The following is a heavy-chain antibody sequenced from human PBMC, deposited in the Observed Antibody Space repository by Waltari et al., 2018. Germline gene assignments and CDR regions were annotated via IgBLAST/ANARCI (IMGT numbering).Heavy chain of an antibody. CDR3: ARVDYHNPFDY. J-gene: IGHJ4*02. D-gene: IGHD3-9*01. CDR2: IYHSGSA. V-gene: IGHV4-38-2*01. Sequence: QVQLQESGPGLVKPSETLSLTCAVSGYSISSGYYWGWIRQPPGKGLEWIGSIYHSGSAYYNPSLKSRVSISVDTSKNQFSLKLSSVTAADTAVYYCARVDYHNPFDYWGQGTLVTVSS. CDR1: GYSISSGYY.